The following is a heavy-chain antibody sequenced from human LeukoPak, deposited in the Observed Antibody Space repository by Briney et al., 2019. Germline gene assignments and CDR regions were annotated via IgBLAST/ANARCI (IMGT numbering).Heavy chain of an antibody. J-gene: IGHJ5*02. Sequence: ASVKVSCKASGYTFSNYGITWVRQAPGQGLEWMGWISPYNGNTRYAQKVQGRVTMTTDTSTSTAYMELRSLRFDDTAVYYCTRGGSSGPEGWFDPWAQGTLVTVSS. CDR2: ISPYNGNT. CDR1: GYTFSNYG. CDR3: TRGGSSGPEGWFDP. V-gene: IGHV1-18*01. D-gene: IGHD6-19*01.